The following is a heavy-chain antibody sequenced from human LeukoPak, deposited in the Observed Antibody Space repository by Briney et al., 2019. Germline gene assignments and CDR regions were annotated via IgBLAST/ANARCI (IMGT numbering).Heavy chain of an antibody. CDR3: ARDQYYDSSGYYWSDC. Sequence: GGSLRLSCAASGFTFSSYAMSWVRQAPGKGLEWVSAISGSGGSTYYADSVKGRFTISRDNSKNTLYLQMNSLRAEDTAVYYCARDQYYDSSGYYWSDCWGQGTLVTVSS. CDR1: GFTFSSYA. D-gene: IGHD3-22*01. CDR2: ISGSGGST. V-gene: IGHV3-23*01. J-gene: IGHJ4*02.